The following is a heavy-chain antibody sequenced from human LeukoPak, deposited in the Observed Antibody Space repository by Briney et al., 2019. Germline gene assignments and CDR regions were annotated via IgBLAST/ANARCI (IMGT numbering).Heavy chain of an antibody. V-gene: IGHV4-34*01. CDR2: INHSGST. J-gene: IGHJ4*02. D-gene: IGHD6-19*01. CDR1: GGSFSGYY. CDR3: AREYSSGWYVQAGRFDY. Sequence: SETLSLTCAVYGGSFSGYYWSWIRQPPGKGLEWIGEINHSGSTNYNPSLKSRVTISVDTSKNQFSLKLSSVTAADTAVYYCAREYSSGWYVQAGRFDYRGQGTLVTVSS.